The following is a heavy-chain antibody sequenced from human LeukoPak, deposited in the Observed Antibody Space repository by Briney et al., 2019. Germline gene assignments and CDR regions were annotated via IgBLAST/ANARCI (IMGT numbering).Heavy chain of an antibody. V-gene: IGHV3-11*04. Sequence: GGSLRLSCAASGFTFSDYYMSWIRQAPGKGLEWVSYISSSGSTIYYADSVKGRFTISRDNAKNSLYLQMNSLRAEDTAVYYCERGEWQQTAAFDYWGQGTLVTVSS. D-gene: IGHD3-3*01. CDR2: ISSSGSTI. J-gene: IGHJ4*01. CDR1: GFTFSDYY. CDR3: ERGEWQQTAAFDY.